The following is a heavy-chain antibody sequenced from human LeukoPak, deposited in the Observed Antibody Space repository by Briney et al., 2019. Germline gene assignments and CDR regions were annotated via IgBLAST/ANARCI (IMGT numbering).Heavy chain of an antibody. CDR3: ARGPFWSGYYPISYGMDV. CDR2: INHSGST. D-gene: IGHD3-3*01. J-gene: IGHJ6*02. V-gene: IGHV4-34*01. CDR1: GGSFSGYY. Sequence: PSETLSLTCAVYGGSFSGYYWSWIRQPPGKGLEWIGEINHSGSTNYNPSLKSRVTISVDTSKNQFSLKLSSVTAADTAVYYCARGPFWSGYYPISYGMDVWGQGTTVTVSS.